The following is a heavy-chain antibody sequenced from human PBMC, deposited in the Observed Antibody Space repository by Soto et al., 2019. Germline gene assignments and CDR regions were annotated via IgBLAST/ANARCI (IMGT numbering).Heavy chain of an antibody. CDR1: GFTFSSYG. V-gene: IGHV3-33*01. CDR2: IWYDGSNK. Sequence: GGSLRLSCAASGFTFSSYGMHWVRQAPGKGLEWVAVIWYDGSNKYYADSVKGRFTISRDNSKNTLYLQMNSLRAEDTAVYYCAREYDFWSGSPPHFDYWGQGTLVTVSS. D-gene: IGHD3-3*01. CDR3: AREYDFWSGSPPHFDY. J-gene: IGHJ4*02.